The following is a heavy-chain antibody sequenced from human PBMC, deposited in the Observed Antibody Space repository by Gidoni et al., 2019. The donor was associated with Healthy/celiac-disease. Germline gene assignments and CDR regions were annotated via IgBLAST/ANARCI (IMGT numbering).Heavy chain of an antibody. CDR1: VFTFDCYA. J-gene: IGHJ5*02. D-gene: IGHD2-8*02. CDR2: ISWNRGSI. V-gene: IGHV3-9*01. CDR3: AKDTTGGGFDP. Sequence: VLLVESGACLVQLVSSLQLSFSSSVFTFDCYAMHWVRQAPGKGLEWVSGISWNRGSIGYADSVKGRFTISRDNAKNSLYLQMNSLRAEDTALYYCAKDTTGGGFDPWGQGTLVTVSS.